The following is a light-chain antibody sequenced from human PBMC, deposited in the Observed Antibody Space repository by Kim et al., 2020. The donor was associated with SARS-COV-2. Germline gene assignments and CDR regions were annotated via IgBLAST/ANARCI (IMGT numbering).Light chain of an antibody. V-gene: IGKV4-1*01. CDR2: WAS. J-gene: IGKJ4*01. CDR1: QNVLYTSTNKSF. Sequence: DTVMTQSPDSLAVSLGERATINCKSSQNVLYTSTNKSFLAWYQQKPGQPPKLLIYWASTRESGVPDRFGGSGSGTDFSLTISSLQAEDVAVYFCQQYATTPFTFGGGTKLEI. CDR3: QQYATTPFT.